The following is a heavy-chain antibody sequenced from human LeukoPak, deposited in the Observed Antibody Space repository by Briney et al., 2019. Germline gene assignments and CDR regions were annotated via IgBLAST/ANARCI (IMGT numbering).Heavy chain of an antibody. V-gene: IGHV3-30*04. J-gene: IGHJ3*02. CDR1: GFTFSSYA. Sequence: QSGGSLRLSCAASGFTFSSYAMSWVRQAPGKGLEWVAVISYDGRYQFYADSVKGRFTVSRDNSKNTLFLQMNSLRAEDTAVYHCARMMTDFDGSGHDIQRGAFDIWGQGTMVTVS. CDR3: ARMMTDFDGSGHDIQRGAFDI. D-gene: IGHD3-22*01. CDR2: ISYDGRYQ.